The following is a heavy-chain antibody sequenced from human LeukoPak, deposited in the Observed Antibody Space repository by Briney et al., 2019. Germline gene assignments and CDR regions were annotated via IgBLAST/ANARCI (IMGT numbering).Heavy chain of an antibody. CDR1: GGSISSGDYY. D-gene: IGHD5-18*01. J-gene: IGHJ4*02. CDR3: ARAAMDTAMVVDY. Sequence: SETLSLTCTVSGGSISSGDYYWSWIRQPPGTGLEWIGYIYYSGSTYYNPSLKSRVTISVDTSKNQFSLKLSSVTAADTAVYYCARAAMDTAMVVDYWGQGTLVTVSS. V-gene: IGHV4-30-4*01. CDR2: IYYSGST.